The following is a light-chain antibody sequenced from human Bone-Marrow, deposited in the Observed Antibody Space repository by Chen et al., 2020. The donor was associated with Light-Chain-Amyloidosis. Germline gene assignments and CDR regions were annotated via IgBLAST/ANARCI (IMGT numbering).Light chain of an antibody. Sequence: SYVLTQPSSVSVAPGQTATIACGGNNIGSTSVHWYQQTPGQVPLVVVYDDSDRPSGIPERLSGYSSGNPSTLTVSGVEVGDEADYFCQVWDRSSDSPVFGGGTKLTVL. CDR3: QVWDRSSDSPV. V-gene: IGLV3-21*02. J-gene: IGLJ3*02. CDR2: DDS. CDR1: NIGSTS.